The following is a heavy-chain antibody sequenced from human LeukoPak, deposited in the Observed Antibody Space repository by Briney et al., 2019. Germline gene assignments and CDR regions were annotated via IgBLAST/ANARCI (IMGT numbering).Heavy chain of an antibody. CDR3: ARNSGWVRPGDAFDI. D-gene: IGHD6-19*01. CDR2: ISAYNGDT. Sequence: GASVKVSCKASGYTFTSYGISWVRQAPGQGLEWMGWISAYNGDTNYAQKLQGRVTMTTDTSTSTAYMELRSLRSDDTAVYYCARNSGWVRPGDAFDIWGQGTMVTVSS. V-gene: IGHV1-18*01. J-gene: IGHJ3*02. CDR1: GYTFTSYG.